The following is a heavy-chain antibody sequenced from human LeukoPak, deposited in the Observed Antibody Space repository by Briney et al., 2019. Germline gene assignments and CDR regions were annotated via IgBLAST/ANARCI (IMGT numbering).Heavy chain of an antibody. CDR3: ARNYYGSFGLDY. J-gene: IGHJ4*02. CDR1: GFTFDDYG. V-gene: IGHV3-20*04. Sequence: GSLRLSCAASGFTFDDYGMSWVRQAPGKGLEWVSGINWNGGSTGYADSVKGRFTISRDNAKNSLYLQMNSLRAEDTALYYCARNYYGSFGLDYWGQGTLVTVSS. CDR2: INWNGGST. D-gene: IGHD3-10*01.